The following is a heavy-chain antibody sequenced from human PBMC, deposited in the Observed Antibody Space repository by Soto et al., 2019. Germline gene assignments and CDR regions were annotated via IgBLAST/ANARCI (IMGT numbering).Heavy chain of an antibody. Sequence: GASVKVSCKVSGYTLTELSMHWVRQAPGKGLEWMGGFDPEDGETIYAQKFQGRVTMTEDTSTDTAYMELSSLRSEDTAVYYCATDGYSSSSGDYYYGMDVWGQGTTVTVSS. J-gene: IGHJ6*02. CDR3: ATDGYSSSSGDYYYGMDV. D-gene: IGHD6-6*01. CDR1: GYTLTELS. CDR2: FDPEDGET. V-gene: IGHV1-24*01.